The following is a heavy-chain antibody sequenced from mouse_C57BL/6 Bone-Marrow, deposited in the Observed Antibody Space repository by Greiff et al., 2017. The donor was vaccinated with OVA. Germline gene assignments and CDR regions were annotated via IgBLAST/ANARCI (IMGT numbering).Heavy chain of an antibody. V-gene: IGHV1-82*01. CDR2: LYPGDGDT. CDR3: ARGVHAMDY. J-gene: IGHJ4*01. Sequence: VQLQQSGPELVKPGASVKISCKASGYAFSSSWMNWVKQRPGKGLEWIGRLYPGDGDTNYNGKFKGKATLTADKSSSTAYMQLSSLTSEDSAVYFCARGVHAMDYWGQGTSVTVSS. CDR1: GYAFSSSW.